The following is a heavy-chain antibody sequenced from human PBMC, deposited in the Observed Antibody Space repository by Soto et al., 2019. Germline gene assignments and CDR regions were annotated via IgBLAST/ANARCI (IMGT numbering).Heavy chain of an antibody. CDR2: IWYDGSNK. V-gene: IGHV3-33*01. CDR3: ARGNRWTGTTGWYFDL. J-gene: IGHJ2*01. D-gene: IGHD1-1*01. Sequence: QVQLVESGGGVVQPGRSLRLSCAASGFTFSGYGIHWVRQAPGKGLEWVAIIWYDGSNKYYADSVKGRFTISRDNSKNTLYLQMNSLRAEDTAVYYCARGNRWTGTTGWYFDLWGRGTLVTVSS. CDR1: GFTFSGYG.